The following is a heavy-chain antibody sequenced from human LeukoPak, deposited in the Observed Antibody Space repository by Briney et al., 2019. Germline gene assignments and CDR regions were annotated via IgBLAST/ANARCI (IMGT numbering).Heavy chain of an antibody. CDR2: ISVYNGYT. CDR1: GYTFYSYG. D-gene: IGHD6-6*01. Sequence: ASVKVSFKASGYTFYSYGISWVRQAPGQGLELMGWISVYNGYTDTAQKLQGRLTMTTDASTSTAYMELTNLRSDDTAVYYCARRAARPYYFDNWGQGTLVTVSS. J-gene: IGHJ4*02. CDR3: ARRAARPYYFDN. V-gene: IGHV1-18*01.